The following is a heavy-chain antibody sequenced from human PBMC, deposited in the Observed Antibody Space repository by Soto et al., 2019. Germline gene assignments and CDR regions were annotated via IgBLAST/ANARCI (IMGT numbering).Heavy chain of an antibody. D-gene: IGHD3-22*01. CDR1: GFTFSSYE. CDR2: ISSSGSTI. J-gene: IGHJ6*02. CDR3: ARGFGIYYYDSSSYYVAHGMDV. Sequence: GGSLRLSRAASGFTFSSYEMNWVRQAPGKGLEWVSYISSSGSTIYYADSVKGRFTISRDNAKNSLYLQMNSLRAEDTAVYYCARGFGIYYYDSSSYYVAHGMDVWGQGTTVTVSS. V-gene: IGHV3-48*03.